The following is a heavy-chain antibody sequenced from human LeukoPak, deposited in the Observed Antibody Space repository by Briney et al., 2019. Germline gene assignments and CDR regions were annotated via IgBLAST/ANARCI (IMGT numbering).Heavy chain of an antibody. CDR1: GGSFSGYY. Sequence: SETLSLTCAVYGGSFSGYYWSWIRQPPGKGLEWIGEINHSGSTNYNPSLKSRVTISVGTSKNQFSLKLSSVTAADTAVYYCARGYYYYGSAHWFDPWGQGTLVTVSS. CDR2: INHSGST. J-gene: IGHJ5*02. D-gene: IGHD3-10*01. CDR3: ARGYYYYGSAHWFDP. V-gene: IGHV4-34*09.